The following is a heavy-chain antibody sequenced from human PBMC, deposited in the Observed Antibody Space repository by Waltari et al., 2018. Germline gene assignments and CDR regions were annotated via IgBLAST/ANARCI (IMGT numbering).Heavy chain of an antibody. CDR2: INHSGST. V-gene: IGHV4-34*01. D-gene: IGHD6-6*01. Sequence: QVQLQQWGAGLLKPSETLSLTCAVYGGSFSGYYWSWIRQPPGKGLEWIGEINHSGSTNYNPSLKSRVTISVDTSKNQFSLKLSSVTAADTAVYYCARARSIAARPGRFDPWGQGTLVTVSS. CDR3: ARARSIAARPGRFDP. CDR1: GGSFSGYY. J-gene: IGHJ5*02.